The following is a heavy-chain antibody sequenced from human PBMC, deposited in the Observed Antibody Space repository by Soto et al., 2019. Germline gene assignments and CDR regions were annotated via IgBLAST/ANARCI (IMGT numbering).Heavy chain of an antibody. CDR2: IYTSGST. D-gene: IGHD6-6*01. CDR3: ARIKYSSSLGSYYYYGMDV. J-gene: IGHJ6*02. V-gene: IGHV4-4*07. Sequence: QVQLQESGPGLVKPSETLSLTCTVSGGSISSYYWSWIRQPAGKGLEWIGRIYTSGSTNYNPSLKSRVTMSVDTSKNQFSLKLSSVTAADTAVYYCARIKYSSSLGSYYYYGMDVWGQGTTVTVSS. CDR1: GGSISSYY.